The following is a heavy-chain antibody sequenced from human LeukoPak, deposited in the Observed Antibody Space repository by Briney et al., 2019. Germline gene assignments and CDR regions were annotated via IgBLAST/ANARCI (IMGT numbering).Heavy chain of an antibody. D-gene: IGHD6-19*01. V-gene: IGHV4-39*07. Sequence: SETLSLTCTVSGGSISSSSYYWGWIRQPPGKGLEWIGSIYYSGSTYYNPSLKSRVTISVDTSKNQFSLKLSSVTAADTAVYYCARDYGFRGWGGTYYFDYWGQGTLVTVSS. CDR2: IYYSGST. J-gene: IGHJ4*02. CDR1: GGSISSSSYY. CDR3: ARDYGFRGWGGTYYFDY.